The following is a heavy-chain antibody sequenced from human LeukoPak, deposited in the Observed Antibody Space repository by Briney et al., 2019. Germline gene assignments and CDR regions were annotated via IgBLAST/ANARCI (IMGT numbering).Heavy chain of an antibody. V-gene: IGHV3-23*01. J-gene: IGHJ6*02. CDR1: GFTFSSYA. CDR2: ISGSGDTT. Sequence: PGGSLRLSCAASGFTFSSYAMSWVRQAPGKGLEWVSTISGSGDTTYYAYSVKCRFTISRDNSKNTLYLQMSSLRAEDTAVYFCVRGYSFGPYGMDVWGQGTTVTVSS. D-gene: IGHD2-15*01. CDR3: VRGYSFGPYGMDV.